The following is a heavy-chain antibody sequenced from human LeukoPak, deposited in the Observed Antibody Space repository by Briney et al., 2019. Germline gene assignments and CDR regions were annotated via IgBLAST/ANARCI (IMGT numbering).Heavy chain of an antibody. D-gene: IGHD6-13*01. V-gene: IGHV1-69*04. J-gene: IGHJ4*02. CDR1: GGTFSSYA. CDR2: IIPILGIA. CDR3: AGTGIAAAGTNGMLDY. Sequence: VASVKVSCKASGGTFSSYAISWVRQAPGQGLEWMGRIIPILGIANYAQKFQGRVTITADKSTSTAYMELSSLRSEDTAVYYCAGTGIAAAGTNGMLDYWGQGTLVTVSS.